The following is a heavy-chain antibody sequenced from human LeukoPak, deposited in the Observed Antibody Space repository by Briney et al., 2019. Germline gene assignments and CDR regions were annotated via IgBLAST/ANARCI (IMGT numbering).Heavy chain of an antibody. V-gene: IGHV3-48*04. J-gene: IGHJ3*02. Sequence: GGSLRLSCAASGFTFSSYSMNWVRQAPGKGLEWVSYISSSSSTIYYADSVKGRFTISRDNAKNSLYLQMNSLRAEDTAVYCCAGEAGYCSSTSCPQDAFDIWGQGTMVTVSS. CDR3: AGEAGYCSSTSCPQDAFDI. D-gene: IGHD2-2*01. CDR2: ISSSSSTI. CDR1: GFTFSSYS.